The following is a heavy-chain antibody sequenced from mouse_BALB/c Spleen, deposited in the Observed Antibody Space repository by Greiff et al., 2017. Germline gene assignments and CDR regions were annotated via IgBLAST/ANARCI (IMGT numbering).Heavy chain of an antibody. J-gene: IGHJ4*01. CDR3: VRDRPPYYYAMDY. V-gene: IGHV2-9-2*01. CDR1: GFSLTSYD. Sequence: QVQLKQSGPGLVAPSQSLSITCTVSGFSLTSYDISWIRQPPGKGLEWLGVIWTGGGTNYNSAFMSRLSISKDNSKSQVFLKMNSLQTDDTAIYYSVRDRPPYYYAMDYWGQGTSVTVSS. CDR2: IWTGGGT.